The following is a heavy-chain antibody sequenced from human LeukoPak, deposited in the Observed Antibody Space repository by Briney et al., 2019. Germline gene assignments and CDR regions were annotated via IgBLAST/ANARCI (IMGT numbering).Heavy chain of an antibody. D-gene: IGHD3-22*01. Sequence: GGSLRLSCAASAFIFNNYWMYWVRQAPGKGLVWVSRINSDGTTTTYADSVKGRFTISRDNAKNTLYLQMSSLTAEDTAVYYCARVRGGYYSYFWGQGTLVTVSS. J-gene: IGHJ4*02. CDR2: INSDGTTT. CDR3: ARVRGGYYSYF. CDR1: AFIFNNYW. V-gene: IGHV3-74*01.